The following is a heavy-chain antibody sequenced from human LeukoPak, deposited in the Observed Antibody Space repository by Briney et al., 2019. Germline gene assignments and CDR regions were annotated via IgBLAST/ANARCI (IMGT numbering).Heavy chain of an antibody. CDR1: GFMFSSNW. V-gene: IGHV3-7*03. CDR2: IKEDGTET. J-gene: IGHJ4*02. Sequence: PGGSLRLSCAASGFMFSSNWMSWVRLAPGKGLEWVANIKEDGTETYYVDSVKGRFTISRDNSKNTLYLQMNSLRAEDTAVYYCAREAVAGLYYFDYWGQGTLVTVSS. D-gene: IGHD6-19*01. CDR3: AREAVAGLYYFDY.